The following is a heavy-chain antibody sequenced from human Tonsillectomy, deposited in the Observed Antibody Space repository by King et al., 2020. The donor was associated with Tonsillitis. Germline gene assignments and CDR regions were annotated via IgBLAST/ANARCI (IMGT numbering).Heavy chain of an antibody. CDR1: GYTLTTYG. V-gene: IGHV1-18*04. J-gene: IGHJ6*03. CDR3: ARWAEYYYFHYMDV. Sequence: VRLVQSGGEVKMPGASVKVSCKASGYTLTTYGISWVRQAPGQGLEWMGWISSYNADTKFAQKFQGRVTLTTDSSSNTAHMELRSLRSDDTAVYYCARWAEYYYFHYMDVWGKGTTVTVSS. CDR2: ISSYNADT.